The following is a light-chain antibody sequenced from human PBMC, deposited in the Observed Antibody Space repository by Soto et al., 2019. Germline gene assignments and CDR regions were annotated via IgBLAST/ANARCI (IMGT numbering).Light chain of an antibody. CDR1: QSFRSNY. Sequence: EIVLTQSPGTLSLSPGERATLSCRASQSFRSNYLAWYQQRPGQAPRLLIYGVSSRASGIPDRFSGSVSGTDFTLTISRLESEDSAVYYCQQYDRIPGFTFGGGTKVDI. CDR2: GVS. V-gene: IGKV3-20*01. J-gene: IGKJ4*01. CDR3: QQYDRIPGFT.